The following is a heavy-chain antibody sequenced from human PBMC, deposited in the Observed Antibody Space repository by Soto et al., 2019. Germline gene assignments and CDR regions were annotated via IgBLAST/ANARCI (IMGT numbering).Heavy chain of an antibody. Sequence: SETLSLTCTVSGGSISSGGYYWSWIRQHPGKGLEWIGYIYYSGSTYYNPSLKSRVTISVDTSKNQFSLKLSSVTAADTAVYYCARDTGYDQNHDAFDIWGQGTMVTVSS. CDR1: GGSISSGGYY. CDR2: IYYSGST. CDR3: ARDTGYDQNHDAFDI. D-gene: IGHD5-12*01. V-gene: IGHV4-31*03. J-gene: IGHJ3*02.